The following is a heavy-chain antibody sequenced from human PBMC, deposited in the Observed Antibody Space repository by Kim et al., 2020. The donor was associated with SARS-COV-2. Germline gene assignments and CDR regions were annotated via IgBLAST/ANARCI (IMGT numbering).Heavy chain of an antibody. CDR2: MNPNSGNT. CDR3: ARGRFISIFGVIIRSDGFD. J-gene: IGHJ3*01. D-gene: IGHD3-3*01. V-gene: IGHV1-8*01. CDR1: GYTFTRYD. Sequence: SVKVSCKAAGYTFTRYDINWVRQAPGQGFEWMGWMNPNSGNTGYAQKFQGRVTMTSDTSINTAYMELSGLKFEDTAFYYCARGRFISIFGVIIRSDGFD.